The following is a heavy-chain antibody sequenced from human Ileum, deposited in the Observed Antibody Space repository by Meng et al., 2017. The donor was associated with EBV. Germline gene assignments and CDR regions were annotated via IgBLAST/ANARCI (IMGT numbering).Heavy chain of an antibody. CDR2: INHSGST. Sequence: QVTLQEWGAGLLKPSEPLSPICAVYGGSFRGYYWSWHRQPPGKGLEWIGEINHSGSTNYNPSLKRRVTISVDTSKNQFSLKLSSVTAADTAVYYCARGHDYGDYASDYWGQGTLVTVSS. V-gene: IGHV4-34*01. D-gene: IGHD4-17*01. CDR1: GGSFRGYY. J-gene: IGHJ4*02. CDR3: ARGHDYGDYASDY.